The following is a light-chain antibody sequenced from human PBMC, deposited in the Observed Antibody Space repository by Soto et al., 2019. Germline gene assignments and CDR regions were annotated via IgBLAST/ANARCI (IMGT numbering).Light chain of an antibody. Sequence: DIQMTQSPSSLSASVGDRVTITCRASQSISNYLNWYQQKPGKAPKLLIYAASSLQSGVPSRFSGGGAGKDFTLTISLLQHEVFATYYCQASYCPLTFGPGTKVGIK. J-gene: IGKJ1*01. CDR3: QASYCPLT. CDR2: AAS. CDR1: QSISNY. V-gene: IGKV1-39*01.